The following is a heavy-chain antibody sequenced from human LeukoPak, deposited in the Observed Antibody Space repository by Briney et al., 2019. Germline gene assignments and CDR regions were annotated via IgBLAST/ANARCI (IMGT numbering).Heavy chain of an antibody. CDR1: GGSFSGYY. CDR2: INHSGST. D-gene: IGHD3-3*01. J-gene: IGHJ4*02. CDR3: ASIDFWSDY. V-gene: IGHV4-34*01. Sequence: PSETLSLTCAVYGGSFSGYYWSWIRQPPGKGLEWIGEINHSGSTSYNPSLKSRVTMSVDTSKNQFSLKLSSVTAADTAVCYCASIDFWSDYWGQGTLVTVSS.